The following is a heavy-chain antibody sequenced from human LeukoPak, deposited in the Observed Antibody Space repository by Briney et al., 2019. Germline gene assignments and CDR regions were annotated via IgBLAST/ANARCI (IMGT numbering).Heavy chain of an antibody. D-gene: IGHD5-18*01. CDR1: GFTFSSYS. J-gene: IGHJ3*02. CDR2: ISSSSYI. Sequence: GGSLRLSCAASGFTFSSYSMNWVRQAPGKGLEWVSSISSSSYIYYADSVKGRFTISRDNAKNSLYLQMNSLRAEDTAVYYCARPVLYSYGSNAFDIWGQGTMVTVSS. CDR3: ARPVLYSYGSNAFDI. V-gene: IGHV3-21*01.